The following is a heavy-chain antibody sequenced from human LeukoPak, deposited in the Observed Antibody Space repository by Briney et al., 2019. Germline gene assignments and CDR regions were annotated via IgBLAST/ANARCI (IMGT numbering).Heavy chain of an antibody. V-gene: IGHV3-30*04. CDR2: ISYDGSNK. J-gene: IGHJ4*02. CDR3: AKDLTFSYDSSGYYN. CDR1: GFTFSSYA. Sequence: PGRSLRLSCAASGFTFSSYAMHWVRQAPGKGLEWVAVISYDGSNKYYADSVKGRFTISRDNSKNTLYLQMNSLRAEDTAVYYCAKDLTFSYDSSGYYNWGQGTLVTVSS. D-gene: IGHD3-22*01.